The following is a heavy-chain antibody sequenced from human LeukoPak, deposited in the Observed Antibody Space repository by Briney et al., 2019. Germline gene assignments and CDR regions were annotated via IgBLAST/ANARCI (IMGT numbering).Heavy chain of an antibody. Sequence: ASVKVSCKASGYTFTGYYMHWVRQAPGQGLEWMGWINPNSGGTNYAQKFQGRVTMTRDTSISTAYMELSRLRSDDTAVYYCARDVEVGGYWNDGYYYYGMDVWSQGTTVTVSS. D-gene: IGHD1-1*01. J-gene: IGHJ6*02. V-gene: IGHV1-2*02. CDR2: INPNSGGT. CDR3: ARDVEVGGYWNDGYYYYGMDV. CDR1: GYTFTGYY.